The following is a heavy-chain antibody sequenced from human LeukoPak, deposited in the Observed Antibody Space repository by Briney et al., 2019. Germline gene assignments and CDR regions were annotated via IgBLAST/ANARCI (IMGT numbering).Heavy chain of an antibody. J-gene: IGHJ4*02. D-gene: IGHD3-10*01. V-gene: IGHV3-9*01. CDR2: ISWNSGSI. CDR3: AKSGSGEITTLFDY. CDR1: GFTFDDYA. Sequence: GRSLRLSCAASGFTFDDYAMHWVRQAPGKGLEWVSGISWNSGSIGYADSVKGRFTISRDNAKNSLYLQMNSLRAEDTALYYCAKSGSGEITTLFDYWGQGTLVTVSS.